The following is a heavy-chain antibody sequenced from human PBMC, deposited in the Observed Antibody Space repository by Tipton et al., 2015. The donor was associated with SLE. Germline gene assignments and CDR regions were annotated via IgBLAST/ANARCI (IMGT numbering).Heavy chain of an antibody. Sequence: SLRLSCAASGFTFSSYAMSWVRQAPGKGLEWVSAISGSGGSTYYADSVKGRFTISRDNAKNSLYLQMNSLRAEDTAVYYCARGLYPGIAAAGTFDYWGQGTLVTVSS. D-gene: IGHD6-13*01. V-gene: IGHV3-23*01. CDR2: ISGSGGST. CDR1: GFTFSSYA. CDR3: ARGLYPGIAAAGTFDY. J-gene: IGHJ4*02.